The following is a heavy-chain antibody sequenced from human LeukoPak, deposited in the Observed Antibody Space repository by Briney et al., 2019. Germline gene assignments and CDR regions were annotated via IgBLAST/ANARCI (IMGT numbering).Heavy chain of an antibody. Sequence: SETLSLTCTVSGGSISSSGYYWGWIRQPPGKGLEWIGSIYYSGSTYYNPSLKSRVTISVDTSKSQFSLKLSSVTAADTAVYYCARLRYYDILTGYGRDFDYWGQGTLVTVSS. CDR3: ARLRYYDILTGYGRDFDY. V-gene: IGHV4-39*01. CDR2: IYYSGST. CDR1: GGSISSSGYY. J-gene: IGHJ4*02. D-gene: IGHD3-9*01.